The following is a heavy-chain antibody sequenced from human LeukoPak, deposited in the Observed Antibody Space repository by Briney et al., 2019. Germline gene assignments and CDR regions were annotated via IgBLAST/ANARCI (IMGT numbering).Heavy chain of an antibody. V-gene: IGHV4-4*07. J-gene: IGHJ5*02. CDR2: IYTSGST. D-gene: IGHD3-16*02. CDR1: GGSISSYY. Sequence: SETLSLTCTVSGGSISSYYWSWIRQPAGKGLEWIGRIYTSGSTNYNPSLKSRVTISVDTSKNQFSLKLSSVTAADTAVYYCARALAGYRLYWFDPWGQGTLVTVSS. CDR3: ARALAGYRLYWFDP.